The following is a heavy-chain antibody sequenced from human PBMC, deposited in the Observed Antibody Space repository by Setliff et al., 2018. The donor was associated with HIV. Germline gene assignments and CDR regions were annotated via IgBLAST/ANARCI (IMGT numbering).Heavy chain of an antibody. CDR2: IDWDDHK. CDR3: VADITMVRGGTWIDFDY. CDR1: GFSLSTSGMR. D-gene: IGHD3-10*01. V-gene: IGHV2-70*04. J-gene: IGHJ4*02. Sequence: SGPTLVNPTQTLTLTCTLSGFSLSTSGMRVSWIRQPPGKALEWLARIDWDDHKLYSTSLKTRLTISKDTSKNQVVLTMTNMDPVDTATYYCVADITMVRGGTWIDFDYWGQGTLVTVSS.